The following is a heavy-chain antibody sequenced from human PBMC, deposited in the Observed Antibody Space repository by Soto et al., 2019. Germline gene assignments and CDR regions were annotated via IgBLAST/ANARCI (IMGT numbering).Heavy chain of an antibody. V-gene: IGHV3-23*01. Sequence: GWSLRLSCVASGFTFSGYGMSWVRQAPGKGLEWVSGISGSGSSTYYADSVKGRFAISRDQSKNTLYLQMNSLRADDTAIYYCAKKWGVGTTTHFYFDYWGLGTLVTVSS. D-gene: IGHD1-26*01. CDR3: AKKWGVGTTTHFYFDY. CDR1: GFTFSGYG. CDR2: ISGSGSST. J-gene: IGHJ4*02.